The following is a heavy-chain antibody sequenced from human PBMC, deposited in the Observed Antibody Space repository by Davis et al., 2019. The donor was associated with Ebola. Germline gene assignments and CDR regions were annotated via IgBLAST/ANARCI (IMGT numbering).Heavy chain of an antibody. J-gene: IGHJ5*02. CDR2: INHSGST. CDR1: GFTFSDYY. Sequence: GSLRLSCAASGFTFSDYYMSWIRQPPGKGLEWIGEINHSGSTNYNPSLKSRVTISVDTSKNQFSLKLSSVTAADTAVYYCARHEYIVVVTAYKDTNWFDPWGQGTLVTVSS. V-gene: IGHV4-34*01. CDR3: ARHEYIVVVTAYKDTNWFDP. D-gene: IGHD2-21*02.